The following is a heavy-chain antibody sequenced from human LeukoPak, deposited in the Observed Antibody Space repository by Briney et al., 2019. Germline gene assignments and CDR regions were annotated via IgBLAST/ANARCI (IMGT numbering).Heavy chain of an antibody. Sequence: SETLSLTCAVSGGSISSSNWWSWVRQPPGKGLEWIGEIYHSGSTNHNPSLKSRVTISVDKSKNQFSLKPSSVTAADTAVYYCASVKYGSGNYFDYWGQGTPVTVSS. CDR1: GGSISSSNW. CDR3: ASVKYGSGNYFDY. D-gene: IGHD3-10*01. CDR2: IYHSGST. J-gene: IGHJ4*02. V-gene: IGHV4-4*02.